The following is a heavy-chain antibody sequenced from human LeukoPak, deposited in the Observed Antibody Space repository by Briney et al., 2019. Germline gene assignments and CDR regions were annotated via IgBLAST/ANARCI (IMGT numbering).Heavy chain of an antibody. D-gene: IGHD2-15*01. CDR1: GVSISSSNW. V-gene: IGHV4-4*02. J-gene: IGHJ2*01. CDR3: ARVGGIVVVVAATPEYFDL. CDR2: IYHSGST. Sequence: SETLSLTCAVSGVSISSSNWWSWVRQPPGQGLEWSGEIYHSGSTNYNPSLKSRVTISVDKSKNQFPLKLSPVTAADTAVYYCARVGGIVVVVAATPEYFDLWGRGTLVTVSS.